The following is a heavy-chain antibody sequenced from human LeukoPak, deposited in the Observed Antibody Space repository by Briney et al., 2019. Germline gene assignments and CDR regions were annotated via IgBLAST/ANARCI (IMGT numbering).Heavy chain of an antibody. CDR2: IYSGGST. D-gene: IGHD1-1*01. CDR1: GFTVSSNY. CDR3: IRLAQSGPTGWFHP. V-gene: IGHV3-53*01. Sequence: PGGSLRLSCAASGFTVSSNYMSWDRQAPGKGRGWGSVIYSGGSTYYADSVKGRFTVSRDNPGNVMYLQMDSLRAEDTAVYYCIRLAQSGPTGWFHPWGQGTLVTVST. J-gene: IGHJ5*02.